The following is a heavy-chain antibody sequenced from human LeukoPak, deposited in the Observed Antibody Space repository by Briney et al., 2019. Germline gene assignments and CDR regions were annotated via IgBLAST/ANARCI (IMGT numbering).Heavy chain of an antibody. D-gene: IGHD1-26*01. J-gene: IGHJ4*02. Sequence: SETLSLTCTVSGYSIFVGYYWGWIRQAPGKGLQWIRNIFHSGSTHQNPSLQSRITMSEDASKNQFSLRLTSVTAADTAVYYCARRGGTYFEYWGPGTLVTVSS. CDR3: ARRGGTYFEY. V-gene: IGHV4-38-2*02. CDR1: GYSIFVGYY. CDR2: IFHSGST.